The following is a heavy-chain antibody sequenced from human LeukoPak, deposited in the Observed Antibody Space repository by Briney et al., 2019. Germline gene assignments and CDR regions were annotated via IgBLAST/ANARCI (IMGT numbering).Heavy chain of an antibody. Sequence: GESLKISCKGSGYSFTLYWIGWVRQMPGKGLEWMGIIYPGDSDTRYSPSFQGQVTISADKSISTAYLQWSSLKASDTAMYYCARYVLGDSGYDFRRYFDYWGQGTLVTVSS. D-gene: IGHD5-12*01. CDR1: GYSFTLYW. J-gene: IGHJ4*02. V-gene: IGHV5-51*01. CDR2: IYPGDSDT. CDR3: ARYVLGDSGYDFRRYFDY.